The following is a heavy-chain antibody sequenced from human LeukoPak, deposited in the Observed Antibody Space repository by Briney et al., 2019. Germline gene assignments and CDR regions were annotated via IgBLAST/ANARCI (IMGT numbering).Heavy chain of an antibody. D-gene: IGHD1-26*01. CDR2: IKQDGSEK. J-gene: IGHJ4*02. CDR3: ARAPTDNYYLFDY. V-gene: IGHV3-7*01. CDR1: GFTFSSRDW. Sequence: GGSLRLSCVASGFTFSSRDWMTWVRQAPGKGLEWVANIKQDGSEKNYVDSVKGRFTISRDNAKNSVDLQMNSLRVEDTAVYYCARAPTDNYYLFDYWGQGTLVTVSS.